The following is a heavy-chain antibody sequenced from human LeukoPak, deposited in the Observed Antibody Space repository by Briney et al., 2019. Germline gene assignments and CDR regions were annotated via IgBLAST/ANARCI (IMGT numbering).Heavy chain of an antibody. V-gene: IGHV1-2*02. CDR2: INPNSGGS. CDR1: GYTFTGYY. Sequence: ASVKVSCKASGYTFTGYYIHWVRQAPGQGLEWMGWINPNSGGSKYAQKFQGRVTMTRDTSISTAYMELSRLRYDDTAVYYCARGFDYYDSSGYNSDAFDIWGRGTMVTVSS. CDR3: ARGFDYYDSSGYNSDAFDI. D-gene: IGHD3-22*01. J-gene: IGHJ3*02.